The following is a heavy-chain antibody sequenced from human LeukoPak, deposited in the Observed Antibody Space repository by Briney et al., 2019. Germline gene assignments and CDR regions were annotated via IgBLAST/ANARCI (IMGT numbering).Heavy chain of an antibody. D-gene: IGHD3-22*01. CDR1: GFTFSSYG. J-gene: IGHJ4*02. CDR2: ILSDGSKK. CDR3: GRADDRPDSGLDY. Sequence: GGSLRLSCAASGFTFSSYGMHWVRQAPGKGLEWVAVILSDGSKKFYTDSAKGRFTISRDNSKHTLYLQMNSLTAEDTAVDYCGRADDRPDSGLDYWGQGTLVTVSS. V-gene: IGHV3-33*01.